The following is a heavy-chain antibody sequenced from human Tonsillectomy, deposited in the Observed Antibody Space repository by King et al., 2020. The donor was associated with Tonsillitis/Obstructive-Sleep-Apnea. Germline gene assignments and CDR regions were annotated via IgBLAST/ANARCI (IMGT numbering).Heavy chain of an antibody. J-gene: IGHJ3*02. V-gene: IGHV4-59*01. CDR1: GGSISGYY. D-gene: IGHD1-26*01. CDR2: IYYSGGT. CDR3: AREGAIVNAFDI. Sequence: QLQESGPGLVKPSETLSLTCTVSGGSISGYYWSWIRQPPGKGLEWIAYIYYSGGTNYNPSLKSRVTISVDTSKNRVSLRLSSVPAADTAVYYCAREGAIVNAFDIWGQGTMVTVSS.